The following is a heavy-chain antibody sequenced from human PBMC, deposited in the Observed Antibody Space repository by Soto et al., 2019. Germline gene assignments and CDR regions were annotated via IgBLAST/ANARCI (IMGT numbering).Heavy chain of an antibody. D-gene: IGHD4-17*01. Sequence: QMQLVQSGPEVKKPGTSVKVSCKASGFTVTSSAMQWVRQARGQRLEWIGWIVVGSGNTNYAQKFQERVTITRDMSTSTAYMELSSLRSEDTAVYYCAAGNYGDYADYWGQGTLVTVSS. CDR1: GFTVTSSA. J-gene: IGHJ4*02. CDR3: AAGNYGDYADY. CDR2: IVVGSGNT. V-gene: IGHV1-58*02.